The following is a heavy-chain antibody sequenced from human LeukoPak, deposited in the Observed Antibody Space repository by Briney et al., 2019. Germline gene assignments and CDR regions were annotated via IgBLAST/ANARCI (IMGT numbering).Heavy chain of an antibody. J-gene: IGHJ4*02. Sequence: ASVKVSCTASGYTFTGYYMHWVRQAPGQGREWMGWINPNSGGTNYSHKFQGRGTMTRDTSISTAYMELSRLRSDDTAVYYCARVRTYYDILTGYSGAKAFDYWGQGTLVTVSS. CDR1: GYTFTGYY. CDR3: ARVRTYYDILTGYSGAKAFDY. D-gene: IGHD3-9*01. V-gene: IGHV1-2*07. CDR2: INPNSGGT.